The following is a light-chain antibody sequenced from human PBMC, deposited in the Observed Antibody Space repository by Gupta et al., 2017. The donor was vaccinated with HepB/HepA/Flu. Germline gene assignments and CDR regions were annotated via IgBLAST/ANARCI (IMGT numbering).Light chain of an antibody. CDR2: DAS. CDR1: QSVSSY. CDR3: QQRSNWPPLT. V-gene: IGKV3-11*01. J-gene: IGKJ4*01. Sequence: EIVLTQSPATLSLSPGERATLSCRASQSVSSYLAWYQQKPGQAPRLLIYDASNRATGIPAGFSGSGSGTDFTLTISSLEPEDFAVYYCQQRSNWPPLTFGGRTKVEIK.